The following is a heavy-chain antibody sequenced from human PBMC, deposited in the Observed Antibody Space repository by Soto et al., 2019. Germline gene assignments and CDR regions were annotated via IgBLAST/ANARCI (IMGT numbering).Heavy chain of an antibody. V-gene: IGHV1-3*01. CDR1: GYTFTSYA. D-gene: IGHD3-22*01. CDR3: ARGAYYYDSSGYSLVIGIDV. Sequence: ASVKVSCKASGYTFTSYAMHWVRQAPGQRLEWMGWINAGNGNTKYSQKFQGRVTITRDTSASTAYMELSSLRSEDTAVYYCARGAYYYDSSGYSLVIGIDVWGQGTTVTSP. CDR2: INAGNGNT. J-gene: IGHJ6*02.